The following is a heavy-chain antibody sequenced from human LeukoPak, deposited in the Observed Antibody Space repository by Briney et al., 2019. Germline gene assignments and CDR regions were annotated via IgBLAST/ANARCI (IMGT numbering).Heavy chain of an antibody. V-gene: IGHV1-18*01. CDR1: GYTFTSYG. Sequence: ASVKVSCKASGYTFTSYGILWVRQAPGQGLEWMGWLSAYNGNTNYAQKLQGRVTMTTDTSTSTAYMELRSLRSEDTAVYYCARDHSSGWPRYNWFDPWGQGTLVTVSS. CDR3: ARDHSSGWPRYNWFDP. J-gene: IGHJ5*02. D-gene: IGHD6-19*01. CDR2: LSAYNGNT.